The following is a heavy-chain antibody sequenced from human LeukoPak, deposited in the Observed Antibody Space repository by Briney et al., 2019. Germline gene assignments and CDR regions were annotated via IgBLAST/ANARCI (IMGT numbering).Heavy chain of an antibody. CDR3: VTLGGSYSVY. CDR2: IYYSGNT. D-gene: IGHD1-26*01. J-gene: IGHJ4*02. Sequence: SETLSLTCTVSGDFINIYHWTWIRQPPGKGLEWIGYIYYSGNTDYNPSLKSRVTISVDTSKNQFSLKLSSVTAADTAVYYCVTLGGSYSVYWGQGTLVTVSS. CDR1: GDFINIYH. V-gene: IGHV4-59*01.